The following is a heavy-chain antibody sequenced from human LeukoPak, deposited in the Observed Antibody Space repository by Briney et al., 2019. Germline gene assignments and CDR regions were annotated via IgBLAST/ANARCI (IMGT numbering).Heavy chain of an antibody. V-gene: IGHV3-11*03. CDR2: ISSSSSYT. D-gene: IGHD2-21*02. CDR1: GFTFSDYY. Sequence: KPGGSLRLSCAASGFTFSDYYMSWIRQAPGKGLEWVSYISSSSSYTNYADSVKGRFTISRDNAKKSLYLQMNSLRADDTAVYYCARSSDYCGGDCYGYYFDYWGQGTLVTVSS. J-gene: IGHJ4*02. CDR3: ARSSDYCGGDCYGYYFDY.